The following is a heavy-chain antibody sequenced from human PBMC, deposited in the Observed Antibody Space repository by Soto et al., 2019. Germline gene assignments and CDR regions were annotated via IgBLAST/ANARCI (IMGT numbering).Heavy chain of an antibody. CDR2: IIPIFGTA. Sequence: SVKVSCKASGGTFTSYAISWVRQAPGQGLEWMGGIIPIFGTANYAQKFQGRVTITADKLTSTAYMELSSLRSEDTAVYYCACPSPPPSGQRYLGSYLDLWGRGTLVTVSS. J-gene: IGHJ2*01. V-gene: IGHV1-69*06. CDR1: GGTFTSYA. D-gene: IGHD6-19*01. CDR3: ACPSPPPSGQRYLGSYLDL.